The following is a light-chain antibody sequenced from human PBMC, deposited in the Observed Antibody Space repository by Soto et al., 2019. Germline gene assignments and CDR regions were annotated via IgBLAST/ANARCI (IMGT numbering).Light chain of an antibody. CDR2: DVS. Sequence: QSALTQPASVSGSPGQSITISCTGTSTDVGGYNYVSWYQQHPGKAPKLMIYDVSNRPSGVSSRFSGSKSGNTASLTISGPQAEDEADYYCSSYTSSSTLVFGTGTKVTVL. CDR1: STDVGGYNY. V-gene: IGLV2-14*01. J-gene: IGLJ1*01. CDR3: SSYTSSSTLV.